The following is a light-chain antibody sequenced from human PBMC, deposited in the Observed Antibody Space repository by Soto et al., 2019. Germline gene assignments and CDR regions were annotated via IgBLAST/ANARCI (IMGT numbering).Light chain of an antibody. Sequence: QSALTQPASMSGSPGRSITISCTGTSSDVGGYNYVSWYQQHPGKAPKLMIYEVSNRASGISNRFSGSKSGNTASLTISGLQAEDEADYYCSSHTSSSTLVFGGGTKLTVL. CDR3: SSHTSSSTLV. J-gene: IGLJ2*01. CDR1: SSDVGGYNY. V-gene: IGLV2-14*01. CDR2: EVS.